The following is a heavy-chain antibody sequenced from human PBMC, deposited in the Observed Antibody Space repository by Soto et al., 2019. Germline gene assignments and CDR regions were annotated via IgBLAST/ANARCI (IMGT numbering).Heavy chain of an antibody. CDR1: GGTFNTYA. CDR2: ISPMFGAA. Sequence: QVQLVQSGAEMKKPGSSVKVSCQSSGGTFNTYAMNWVRQAPGQGPEWMGDISPMFGAANYAPKSQGRVTITADESTGTSYMQLCSLTSEDTALYFCAREVQVHTPAFVYCDQGTLVTVS. V-gene: IGHV1-69*19. D-gene: IGHD3-10*01. CDR3: AREVQVHTPAFVY. J-gene: IGHJ4*02.